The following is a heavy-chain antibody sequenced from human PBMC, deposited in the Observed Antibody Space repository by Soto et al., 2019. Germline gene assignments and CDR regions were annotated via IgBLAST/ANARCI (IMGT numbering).Heavy chain of an antibody. CDR2: INHSGST. V-gene: IGHV4-34*01. CDR1: GGSFSGYY. CDR3: ARGLVSPAAAGTVDFDY. Sequence: SETLSLTCAVYGGSFSGYYWSWIRQPPGKGLEWIGEINHSGSTNYNPSLKSRVTISVDTSKNQFSLKLSSVTAADTAVYYCARGLVSPAAAGTVDFDYWGQGTLVTVSA. J-gene: IGHJ4*02. D-gene: IGHD6-13*01.